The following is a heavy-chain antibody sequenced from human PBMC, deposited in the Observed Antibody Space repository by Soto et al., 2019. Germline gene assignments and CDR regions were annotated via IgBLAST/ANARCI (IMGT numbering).Heavy chain of an antibody. CDR2: IGAGSDGI. Sequence: GGSLRLSCAASGFTFSIYAVAWIRQTPGKGLEWVSVIGAGSDGIQYVDSVKGRFSISRDNSKNTLYLHMNSLRAEDTAIYYCAKYSTSGPSRFFDLWGQGALVTVSS. J-gene: IGHJ4*02. V-gene: IGHV3-23*01. D-gene: IGHD5-12*01. CDR1: GFTFSIYA. CDR3: AKYSTSGPSRFFDL.